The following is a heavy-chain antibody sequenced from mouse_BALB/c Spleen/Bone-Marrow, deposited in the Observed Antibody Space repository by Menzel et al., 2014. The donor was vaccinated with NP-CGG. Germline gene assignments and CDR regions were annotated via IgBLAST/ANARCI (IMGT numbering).Heavy chain of an antibody. Sequence: VQLQQSGAELARPGASVKLSCKASGYTFTSYWMQWVKQRPGQGLEWIGAIYPGDGDTRYTQKFKGKPTLTADKSSSTAYMQLSSLASEASAVYYCARDGNYPAWFAYWGQGTLVTVSA. J-gene: IGHJ3*01. D-gene: IGHD2-1*01. CDR1: GYTFTSYW. V-gene: IGHV1-87*01. CDR2: IYPGDGDT. CDR3: ARDGNYPAWFAY.